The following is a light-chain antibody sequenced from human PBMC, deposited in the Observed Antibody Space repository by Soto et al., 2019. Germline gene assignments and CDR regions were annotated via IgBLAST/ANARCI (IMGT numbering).Light chain of an antibody. Sequence: QSALTQPASVSGSPGQSITISCTGTSGDVGAYKYVSWYQQHPGKAPKLIIYEASNRPSGVSNRFSGSKSGNTASLTISGLQAEDEADYYCSSFTSTTTLYVFGSGTKLTVL. V-gene: IGLV2-14*01. CDR3: SSFTSTTTLYV. J-gene: IGLJ1*01. CDR2: EAS. CDR1: SGDVGAYKY.